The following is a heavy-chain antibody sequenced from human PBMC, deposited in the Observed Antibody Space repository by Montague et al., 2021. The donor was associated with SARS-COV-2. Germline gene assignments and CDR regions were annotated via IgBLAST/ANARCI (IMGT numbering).Heavy chain of an antibody. J-gene: IGHJ6*02. D-gene: IGHD1-26*01. Sequence: SLRLSCAASGFTFSGHGMSWVRQAPGKGLEWVSGINWNGGSTGYADSVKGRFTISRDNAKNSLYMQMNSLRAEDTALYYCARGIVGATVSLDYYYGMDVWGQGTTVTVSS. CDR3: ARGIVGATVSLDYYYGMDV. V-gene: IGHV3-20*04. CDR2: INWNGGST. CDR1: GFTFSGHG.